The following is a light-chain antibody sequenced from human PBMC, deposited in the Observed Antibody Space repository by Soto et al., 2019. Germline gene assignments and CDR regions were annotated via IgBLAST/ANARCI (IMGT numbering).Light chain of an antibody. CDR1: QSISSH. CDR2: AAS. V-gene: IGKV1-39*01. CDR3: QQSYSASWT. Sequence: DIQMTQSPSSLSASVGDRITITCRASQSISSHLNWYQQKPGKAPKVLIYAASSLLSGVPSGFSGSGSGTDFTLTISSLQPEDFATYYCQQSYSASWTFGQGTRVEIK. J-gene: IGKJ1*01.